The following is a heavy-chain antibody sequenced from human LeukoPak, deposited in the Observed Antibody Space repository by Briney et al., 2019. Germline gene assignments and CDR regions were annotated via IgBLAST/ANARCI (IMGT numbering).Heavy chain of an antibody. D-gene: IGHD4-23*01. CDR2: VFYTGST. CDR3: ARIGFGANSHLKWFFDL. J-gene: IGHJ2*01. Sequence: PSETLSLTCTVSGDSIASNPSYWAWLRHPPGKGREWIGSVFYTGSTYLNPSLQSRVTISVDTSKNQFSLILTSVTAAETALYYCARIGFGANSHLKWFFDLWGRGTQVTVSS. CDR1: GDSIASNPSY. V-gene: IGHV4-39*01.